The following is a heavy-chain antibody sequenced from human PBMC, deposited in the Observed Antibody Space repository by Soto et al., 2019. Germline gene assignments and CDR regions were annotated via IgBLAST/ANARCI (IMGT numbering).Heavy chain of an antibody. J-gene: IGHJ3*02. CDR1: GYTFTGYY. CDR3: AREKVYYDSSGYYDRTDAFDI. CDR2: INPNSGGT. D-gene: IGHD3-22*01. Sequence: ASVKVSCKASGYTFTGYYMHWVRQAPGQGLEWMGWINPNSGGTNYAQKFQGWVTMTRDTSISTAYMELSRLRSDDTAVYYCAREKVYYDSSGYYDRTDAFDIWGQGTMVTVSS. V-gene: IGHV1-2*04.